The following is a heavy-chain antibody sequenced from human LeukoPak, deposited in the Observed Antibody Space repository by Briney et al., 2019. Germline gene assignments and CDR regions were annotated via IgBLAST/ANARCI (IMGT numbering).Heavy chain of an antibody. Sequence: SETLSLTCTVSGYSITNGYYWGWIRQPPGKGLEWIGSIYHSGSTYYNPSLKSRVTISVDTSKNQFSLKLSSVTAADTAVYYCARDNRGYYDSSGYIFDYRGQGTLVTVSS. CDR2: IYHSGST. D-gene: IGHD3-22*01. J-gene: IGHJ4*02. CDR3: ARDNRGYYDSSGYIFDY. V-gene: IGHV4-38-2*02. CDR1: GYSITNGYY.